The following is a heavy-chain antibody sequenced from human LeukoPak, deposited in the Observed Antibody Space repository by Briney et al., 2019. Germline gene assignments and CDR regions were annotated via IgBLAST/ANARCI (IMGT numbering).Heavy chain of an antibody. CDR3: AREYGDYPGS. V-gene: IGHV3-48*03. CDR1: GLTFSSYE. J-gene: IGHJ4*02. D-gene: IGHD4-17*01. Sequence: GGTLRLSCAASGLTFSSYEMNWVRQPPGKGLEWVSYISSSGSTIYYADSVKGRFTISRDNAKNSLYLQMNSLRAEDTAVYYCAREYGDYPGSWGQGTLVTVSS. CDR2: ISSSGSTI.